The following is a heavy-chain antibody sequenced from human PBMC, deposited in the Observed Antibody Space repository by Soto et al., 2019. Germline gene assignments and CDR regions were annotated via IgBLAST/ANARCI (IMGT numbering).Heavy chain of an antibody. Sequence: GGSLRLSCAASGFTFTNYAMNWVRQAPGKGLEWVSVISGRSDIYYADSVKGRFTISRDNAKNSVSLQMNSLRAEDTAVYYCAREYTAWPLAYGLDVWGQGTTVTVSS. J-gene: IGHJ6*02. CDR3: AREYTAWPLAYGLDV. CDR2: ISGRSDI. CDR1: GFTFTNYA. D-gene: IGHD2-2*02. V-gene: IGHV3-21*01.